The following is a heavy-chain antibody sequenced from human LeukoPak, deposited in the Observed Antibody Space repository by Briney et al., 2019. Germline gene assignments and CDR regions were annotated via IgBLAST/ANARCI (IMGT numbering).Heavy chain of an antibody. D-gene: IGHD4-17*01. J-gene: IGHJ2*01. CDR3: ARAHGEPL. CDR2: IYYSGST. Sequence: SETLSLTCTVSGGSISSYYWSWIRQPPGKGLEWIGYIYYSGSTNYNPSLKSRVTMSVDTSKNQFSLKLSSVTAADTAVYYCARAHGEPLWGRGTLVTVSS. CDR1: GGSISSYY. V-gene: IGHV4-59*01.